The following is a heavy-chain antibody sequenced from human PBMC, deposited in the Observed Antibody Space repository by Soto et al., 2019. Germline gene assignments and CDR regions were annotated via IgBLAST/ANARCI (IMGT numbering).Heavy chain of an antibody. CDR1: GGSISSVGYY. V-gene: IGHV4-31*03. Sequence: QVQLQESGPGLVKPSQTLSLTCTVSGGSISSVGYYWSWIRQHPGKGLEWIGYIYYSGSTYYNPSLKTRVTISVDTSKNQFSLKLSSVTAADTAVYYCATRWLQPAGLVDYWGQGTLVTVSS. CDR3: ATRWLQPAGLVDY. J-gene: IGHJ4*02. D-gene: IGHD5-12*01. CDR2: IYYSGST.